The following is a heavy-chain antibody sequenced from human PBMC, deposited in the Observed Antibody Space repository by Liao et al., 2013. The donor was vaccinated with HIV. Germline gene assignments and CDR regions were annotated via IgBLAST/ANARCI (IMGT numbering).Heavy chain of an antibody. CDR2: IYYSGST. CDR3: ARGYTSMITFGGVIVSSAEYFQH. Sequence: QLQLQESGPGLVKPSETLSLTCTVSGGSISSSSYYWGWIRQPPGKGLEWIGSIYYSGSTYYNPSLKSRVTISVDTSKNQFSLKLSSVTAADTAVYYCARGYTSMITFGGVIVSSAEYFQHWGQGTLVTVSS. J-gene: IGHJ1*01. D-gene: IGHD3-16*02. CDR1: GGSISSSSYY. V-gene: IGHV4-39*07.